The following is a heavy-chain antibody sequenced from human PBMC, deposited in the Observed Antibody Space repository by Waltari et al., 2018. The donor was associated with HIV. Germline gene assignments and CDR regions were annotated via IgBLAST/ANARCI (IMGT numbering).Heavy chain of an antibody. Sequence: QVQLVQSGAAVQKPGASVKVSCKASGYTFTSYAMHWVRQAPGQRLEWMGWINAGNGNTKYSQKFQGRVTLTRDTSASTAYMELSSLRSEDTAVYYCARDLAAVAGHDYWGQGTLVTVSS. D-gene: IGHD6-19*01. CDR3: ARDLAAVAGHDY. V-gene: IGHV1-3*01. CDR1: GYTFTSYA. CDR2: INAGNGNT. J-gene: IGHJ4*02.